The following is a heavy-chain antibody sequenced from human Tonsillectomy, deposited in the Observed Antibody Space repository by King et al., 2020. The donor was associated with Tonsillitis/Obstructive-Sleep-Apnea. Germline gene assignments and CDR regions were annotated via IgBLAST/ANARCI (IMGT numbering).Heavy chain of an antibody. J-gene: IGHJ4*02. CDR2: INPNSGGT. V-gene: IGHV1-2*06. CDR3: ARDPSSEEDYFDY. Sequence: QLVQSGAEVKKPGASVKVSCKASGYTFTGYYMHWVRQAPGQGLEWMGRINPNSGGTNYAQKFQGRVTMTRDTSISTAYMELSRLRSDDSAVYYCARDPSSEEDYFDYWGQGTLVTVSS. CDR1: GYTFTGYY. D-gene: IGHD6-13*01.